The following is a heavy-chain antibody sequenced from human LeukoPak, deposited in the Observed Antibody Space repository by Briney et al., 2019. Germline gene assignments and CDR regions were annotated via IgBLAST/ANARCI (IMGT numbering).Heavy chain of an antibody. V-gene: IGHV3-48*03. Sequence: PGGSLRLSCAASGFSFSSCEMNWVRQAPGKGLEWVSYISVSGNSVEYADSVRGRFTISRDNAKNSLYLQMNNLGAEDTAIYYCARGYSYGSHFDSWGQGTLVTVSS. D-gene: IGHD5-18*01. CDR3: ARGYSYGSHFDS. J-gene: IGHJ4*02. CDR1: GFSFSSCE. CDR2: ISVSGNSV.